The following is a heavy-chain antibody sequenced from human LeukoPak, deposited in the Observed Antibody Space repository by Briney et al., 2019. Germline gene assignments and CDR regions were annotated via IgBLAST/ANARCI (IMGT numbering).Heavy chain of an antibody. V-gene: IGHV1-69*05. CDR3: ARWGPYDFWSGYYQPYYYYYMDV. D-gene: IGHD3-3*01. CDR2: IIPIFGTA. Sequence: ASVKVSCKASGGTFSSYAISWVRQAPGQGLEWMGGIIPIFGTANYAQKFQGRVTITTDESTSTAYMELSSLGSEDTAVYYCARWGPYDFWSGYYQPYYYYYMDVWGKGTTVTVSS. CDR1: GGTFSSYA. J-gene: IGHJ6*03.